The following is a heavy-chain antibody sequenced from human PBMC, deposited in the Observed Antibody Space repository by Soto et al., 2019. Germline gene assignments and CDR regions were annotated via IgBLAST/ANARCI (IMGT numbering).Heavy chain of an antibody. V-gene: IGHV4-31*03. CDR1: GGSISSGGYY. CDR3: ARAGILTGYYSPFDY. J-gene: IGHJ4*02. CDR2: IYYSGST. D-gene: IGHD3-9*01. Sequence: SETLSLTCTVSGGSISSGGYYWSWIRQHPGKGLEWIGYIYYSGSTYYNPSLKSRVTISVDTSKNQFSLKLSSVTAADTAVYYCARAGILTGYYSPFDYWGQGTLVSVS.